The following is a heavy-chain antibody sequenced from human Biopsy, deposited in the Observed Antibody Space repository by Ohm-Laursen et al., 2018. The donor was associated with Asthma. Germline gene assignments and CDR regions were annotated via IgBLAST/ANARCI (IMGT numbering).Heavy chain of an antibody. CDR1: GYNFISFA. Sequence: ASAKVSCKASGYNFISFAIHWVRQAPGQRLEWMGWVNTGNGDTKYSQKFQGRVTITRDTSASTAYMELRSLRSEDTATHYCARTYYDFLTGQVKDVFGVWGQGTMVTVSS. V-gene: IGHV1-3*04. J-gene: IGHJ3*01. D-gene: IGHD3-9*01. CDR3: ARTYYDFLTGQVKDVFGV. CDR2: VNTGNGDT.